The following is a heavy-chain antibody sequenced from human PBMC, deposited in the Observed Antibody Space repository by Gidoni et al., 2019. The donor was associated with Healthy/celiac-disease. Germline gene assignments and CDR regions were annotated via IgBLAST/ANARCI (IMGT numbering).Heavy chain of an antibody. CDR1: GFTFSSYA. CDR3: ARDLRFGYLDY. CDR2: ISYDGSNK. V-gene: IGHV3-30-3*01. D-gene: IGHD3-16*01. Sequence: QVQLVESGGGVVQPGRSLRLSCAASGFTFSSYAMHWVRQAPGKGLEWVAVISYDGSNKYYADSVKGRFTISRDNSKNTLYLQMNSLRAEDTAVYYCARDLRFGYLDYWGQGTLVTVSS. J-gene: IGHJ4*02.